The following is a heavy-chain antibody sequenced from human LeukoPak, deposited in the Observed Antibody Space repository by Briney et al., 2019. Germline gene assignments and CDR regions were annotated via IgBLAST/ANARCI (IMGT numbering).Heavy chain of an antibody. J-gene: IGHJ5*02. Sequence: PSGTLSLTCTVSGDSISNTNWWSWVRQTPGRGLEWIGEIHRSGGTNYNPSLKSRVTISVDTSNNQFSLKLNSVTAADTAVYYCARLPLTPVPSGGMLANFFYPWGQGILITVSS. CDR1: GDSISNTNW. D-gene: IGHD4-17*01. CDR3: ARLPLTPVPSGGMLANFFYP. CDR2: IHRSGGT. V-gene: IGHV4-4*02.